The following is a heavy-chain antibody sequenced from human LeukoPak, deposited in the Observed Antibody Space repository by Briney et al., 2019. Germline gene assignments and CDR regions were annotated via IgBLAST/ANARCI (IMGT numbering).Heavy chain of an antibody. CDR3: ARGGRANGVHDAFDI. Sequence: PGGSLRLSCAASGFTFSSSAMNWVRQAPGKGLEWISSISSSNSYIYYADSVKGRFTISRDNAKNSLYLQMNTLRAEDTALYYCARGGRANGVHDAFDIWGQGTMVTVSS. V-gene: IGHV3-21*01. CDR2: ISSSNSYI. J-gene: IGHJ3*02. D-gene: IGHD2-8*01. CDR1: GFTFSSSA.